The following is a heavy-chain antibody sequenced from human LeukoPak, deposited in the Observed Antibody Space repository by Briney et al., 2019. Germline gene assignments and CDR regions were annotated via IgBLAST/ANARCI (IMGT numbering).Heavy chain of an antibody. V-gene: IGHV4-34*01. D-gene: IGHD4-17*01. CDR2: INHSGST. CDR1: GGSFSGYY. Sequence: PSETLSLTCAVYGGSFSGYYWSWIRQPPGKGLEWIGEINHSGSTNYNPSLKSRVTISVDTSKNQISLKLSSVTAADTAVYYCARGDYGASYWFDPWGQGTLVTVSS. CDR3: ARGDYGASYWFDP. J-gene: IGHJ5*02.